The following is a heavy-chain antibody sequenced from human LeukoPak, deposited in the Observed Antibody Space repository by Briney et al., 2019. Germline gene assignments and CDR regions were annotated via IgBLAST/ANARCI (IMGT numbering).Heavy chain of an antibody. V-gene: IGHV1-69*13. J-gene: IGHJ4*02. Sequence: SVKVSCKASGGAFSSYAISWVRQAPGQGLEWMGGIIPIFGTANYAQKFQGRVTITADESTSTAYMELSSLRSEDTAVYYCATSTVVTPAAFPFDYWGQGTLVTVSS. CDR3: ATSTVVTPAAFPFDY. CDR1: GGAFSSYA. CDR2: IIPIFGTA. D-gene: IGHD4-23*01.